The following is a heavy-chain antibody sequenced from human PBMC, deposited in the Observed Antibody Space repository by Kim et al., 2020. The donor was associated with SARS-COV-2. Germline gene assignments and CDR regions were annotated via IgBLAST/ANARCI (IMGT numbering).Heavy chain of an antibody. CDR1: GYTFIGYF. CDR2: INPNSCGT. V-gene: IGHV1-2*06. D-gene: IGHD3-16*01. CDR3: TRGGGGDKYGMNV. Sequence: ASVKVSCKASGYTFIGYFMHWVRQAPGQGLQWMGRINPNSCGTNYAQNFQDRATMTRDRSTSTSYMEARRLRLDDTAAHYCTRGGGGDKYGMNVWCQG. J-gene: IGHJ6*02.